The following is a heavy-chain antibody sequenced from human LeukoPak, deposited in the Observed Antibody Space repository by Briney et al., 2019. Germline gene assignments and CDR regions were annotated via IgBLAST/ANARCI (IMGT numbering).Heavy chain of an antibody. D-gene: IGHD3-10*01. J-gene: IGHJ6*02. CDR3: ARVSGDSTGYGMDV. Sequence: SQTLSLTCAISGDSVSSNSAAWNWIRQSPSRLLEWLRRTYYRSKWYNDYAVSVKSRITINPDTSKNQFSLQLNSVTPEDTAVYYCARVSGDSTGYGMDVWGQGTTVTVSS. CDR2: TYYRSKWYN. V-gene: IGHV6-1*01. CDR1: GDSVSSNSAA.